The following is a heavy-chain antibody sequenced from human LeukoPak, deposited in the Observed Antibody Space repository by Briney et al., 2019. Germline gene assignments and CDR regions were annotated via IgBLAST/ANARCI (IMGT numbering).Heavy chain of an antibody. D-gene: IGHD1-1*01. CDR1: GYSFISYW. CDR3: ARSFAHVERYYFDY. CDR2: IYPGDSDT. Sequence: GESLKISCQGSGYSFISYWIAWVRQMPGKGLEWMGIIYPGDSDTTYSPSFQGHGTISADNSVNPRDLLWRSLKASDTAMYYCARSFAHVERYYFDYWGQGTLVSVSS. J-gene: IGHJ4*02. V-gene: IGHV5-51*01.